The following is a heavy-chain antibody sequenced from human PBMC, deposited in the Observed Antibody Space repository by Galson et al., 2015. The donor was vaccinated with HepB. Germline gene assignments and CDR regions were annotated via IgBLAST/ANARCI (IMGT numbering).Heavy chain of an antibody. CDR3: TRDPGIAAAGYYFDY. D-gene: IGHD6-13*01. J-gene: IGHJ4*02. CDR1: GFTFGDYA. Sequence: SLRLSCAASGFTFGDYAMSWVRQAPGKGLEWVGFIRSKAYGGTTEYAASVKGRFTISRDDSKSIAYLQMNSLETEDTAVYYCTRDPGIAAAGYYFDYWGQGTLVTVSS. CDR2: IRSKAYGGTT. V-gene: IGHV3-49*04.